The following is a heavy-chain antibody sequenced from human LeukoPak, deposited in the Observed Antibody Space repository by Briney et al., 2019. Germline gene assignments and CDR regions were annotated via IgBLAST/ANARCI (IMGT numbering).Heavy chain of an antibody. CDR1: GFTFSGYW. J-gene: IGHJ4*02. V-gene: IGHV3-7*01. Sequence: RGSLRLSCAASGFTFSGYWMSWVRQAPGKGLEWVANIKEDGSDESYVDSVKGRFTISRDNAKNSLYLQMNSLRVEDTAVYYCARGPSYCGGDCYYYFDYWGQGTLVTVSS. CDR2: IKEDGSDE. CDR3: ARGPSYCGGDCYYYFDY. D-gene: IGHD2-21*01.